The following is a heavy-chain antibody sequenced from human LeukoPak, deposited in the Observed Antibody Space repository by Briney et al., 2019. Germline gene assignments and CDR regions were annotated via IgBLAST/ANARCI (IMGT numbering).Heavy chain of an antibody. CDR3: ARGVYYDILTGYYTLFDY. V-gene: IGHV1-18*01. J-gene: IGHJ4*02. D-gene: IGHD3-9*01. CDR2: ISAYNGNT. Sequence: GASVQVSCKASGYTFTSYGISWVRQAPGQGLEWMGWISAYNGNTNYAQKLQGRVTMTTDTSTSTAYMELRSLRSDDTAVYYCARGVYYDILTGYYTLFDYWGQGTLVTVSS. CDR1: GYTFTSYG.